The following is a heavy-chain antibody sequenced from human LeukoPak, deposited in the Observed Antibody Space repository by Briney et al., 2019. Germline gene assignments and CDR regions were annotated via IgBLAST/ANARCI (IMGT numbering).Heavy chain of an antibody. J-gene: IGHJ6*03. V-gene: IGHV4-59*01. CDR2: IYYSGST. Sequence: SETLSLTCTVSGGSISTYYWSWIRQPPGKGLEWIGCIYYSGSTNYNPSLKSRVAISVDTSKNQFSLKLSSVTAADTAVYYCARGKENYYYYMDVWGKGTTVTVSS. CDR3: ARGKENYYYYMDV. CDR1: GGSISTYY.